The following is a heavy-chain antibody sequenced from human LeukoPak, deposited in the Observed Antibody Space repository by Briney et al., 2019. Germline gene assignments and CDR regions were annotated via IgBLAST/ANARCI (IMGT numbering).Heavy chain of an antibody. D-gene: IGHD5-12*01. CDR3: ASDKAYSGYHYNYYYYMDV. CDR1: GFTFSSYS. J-gene: IGHJ6*03. CDR2: ISSSSSTI. V-gene: IGHV3-48*01. Sequence: PGGSLRFSCAASGFTFSSYSMNWVRQAPGKELEWVSYISSSSSTIYYADSVKGRFTISRDNAKNSLYLQMNSLRAEDTAVYYCASDKAYSGYHYNYYYYMDVWGKGTTVTVSS.